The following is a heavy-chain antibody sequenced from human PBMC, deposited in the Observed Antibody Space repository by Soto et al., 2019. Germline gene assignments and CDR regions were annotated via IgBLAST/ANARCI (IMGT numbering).Heavy chain of an antibody. CDR2: ISYDGSNK. Sequence: QPGESLRPSYASSGFIFSSYAMHRLRQSPGKGLEWVAVISYDGSNKYYADSVKGRFTISRDNSNNSLYLQMNSLRDEDTAVYYCARRITMVRGPYYYYAMDVWGQGNTVTGSS. J-gene: IGHJ6*02. CDR3: ARRITMVRGPYYYYAMDV. D-gene: IGHD3-10*01. CDR1: GFIFSSYA. V-gene: IGHV3-30*07.